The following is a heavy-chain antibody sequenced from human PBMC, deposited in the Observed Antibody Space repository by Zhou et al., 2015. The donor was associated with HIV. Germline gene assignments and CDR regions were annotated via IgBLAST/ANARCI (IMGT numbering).Heavy chain of an antibody. Sequence: QVQLVQSGAEVKKPGASVKVSCKTSGYTFGHYGIGWVRQAPGQGLEWMGWIGYNGITKEPEKFLGRITMTTDTSTSTGYMELRSLRSEDTAIYYCARGPSRGLGGSYNYDYWGQGTLVTVSP. V-gene: IGHV1-18*01. CDR3: ARGPSRGLGGSYNYDY. D-gene: IGHD3-16*01. J-gene: IGHJ4*02. CDR1: GYTFGHYG. CDR2: IGYNGIT.